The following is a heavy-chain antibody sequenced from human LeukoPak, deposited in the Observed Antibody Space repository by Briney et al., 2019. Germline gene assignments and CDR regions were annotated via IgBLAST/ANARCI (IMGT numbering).Heavy chain of an antibody. CDR3: ARGGLAAAGSEIDS. D-gene: IGHD6-13*01. Sequence: PSETLSLTCTVSGGSISSYYWSWIRQPPGKGLEWIGYIYYSGSTNYNPSLKRRVTISVDRSKNQFSLKLNSVTAADTAVYYCARGGLAAAGSEIDSWGQGTLVTVSS. CDR1: GGSISSYY. J-gene: IGHJ4*02. V-gene: IGHV4-59*12. CDR2: IYYSGST.